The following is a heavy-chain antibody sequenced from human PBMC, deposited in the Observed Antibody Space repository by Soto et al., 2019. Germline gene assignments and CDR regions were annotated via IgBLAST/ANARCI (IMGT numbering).Heavy chain of an antibody. Sequence: GESLKISCKGSGYSFTSYWIGWVRQMPGKGLEWMGIIYPGDSDTRYSPSFQGQVTISADKSISTAYLQWSSLKASDTAMYYCARHPEDYDYVWGTYYFDYWGQGTLVTVSS. J-gene: IGHJ4*02. CDR2: IYPGDSDT. CDR1: GYSFTSYW. D-gene: IGHD3-16*01. V-gene: IGHV5-51*01. CDR3: ARHPEDYDYVWGTYYFDY.